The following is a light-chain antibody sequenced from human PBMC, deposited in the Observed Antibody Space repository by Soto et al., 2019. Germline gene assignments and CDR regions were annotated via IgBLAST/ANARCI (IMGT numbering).Light chain of an antibody. V-gene: IGKV3-11*01. J-gene: IGKJ2*01. CDR3: QQRSNWPPRYT. CDR2: DAS. CDR1: QSVSSY. Sequence: EIVLTQSPATLSLSPGERATLSCRASQSVSSYLAWYQQKPGQAPRLLIYDASNSATGIPARFSGSGSGTDVTRTISSLEPEDFAVYYCQQRSNWPPRYTFGQGTKLEIK.